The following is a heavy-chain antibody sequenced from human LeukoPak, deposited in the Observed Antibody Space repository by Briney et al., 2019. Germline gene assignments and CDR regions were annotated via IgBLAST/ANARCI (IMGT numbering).Heavy chain of an antibody. D-gene: IGHD2-15*01. CDR1: DGSFSGYY. Sequence: SETLSLTCAVYDGSFSGYYWSWIRQPPGKGLEWIGEINHSGSTNYNPSLKSRVTISVDTSKNHFSLNLNSVTAADTAVYYCARQQCNGGSCYSRAIWFDPWGQGTLVSVSS. J-gene: IGHJ5*02. CDR3: ARQQCNGGSCYSRAIWFDP. V-gene: IGHV4-34*01. CDR2: INHSGST.